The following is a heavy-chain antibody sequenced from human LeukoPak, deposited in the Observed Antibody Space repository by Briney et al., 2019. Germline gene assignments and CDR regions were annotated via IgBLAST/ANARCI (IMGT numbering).Heavy chain of an antibody. CDR1: GFTFSGYA. V-gene: IGHV3-30-3*01. J-gene: IGHJ6*02. CDR2: ISYDGSNK. CDR3: ARDSGRWELVLRFLEWLLQNYYGMDV. D-gene: IGHD3-3*01. Sequence: GGSLRLSCAASGFTFSGYAMHWVRRAPGKGLEWVAVISYDGSNKYYADSVKGRFTISRDNSKNTLYLQMNSLRAEDTAVYYCARDSGRWELVLRFLEWLLQNYYGMDVWGQGTTVTVSS.